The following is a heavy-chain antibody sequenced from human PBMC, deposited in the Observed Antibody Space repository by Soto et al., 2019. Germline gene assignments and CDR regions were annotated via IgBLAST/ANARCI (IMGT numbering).Heavy chain of an antibody. CDR2: IYYSGST. Sequence: QLQLQESGPGLVKPSETLSLTCTVSGGSISSSSYYWGWIRQPPGKGLEWIWSIYYSGSTYYNPSLKSRVTISVDTSNYQFSLKLSSVTAADTAVYYCAQAVADRIDAFDIWGQGKMVTVSS. CDR1: GGSISSSSYY. D-gene: IGHD6-19*01. V-gene: IGHV4-39*01. CDR3: AQAVADRIDAFDI. J-gene: IGHJ3*02.